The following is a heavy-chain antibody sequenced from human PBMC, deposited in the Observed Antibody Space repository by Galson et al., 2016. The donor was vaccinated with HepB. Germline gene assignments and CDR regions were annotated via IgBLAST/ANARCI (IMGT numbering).Heavy chain of an antibody. Sequence: SETLSLTCTVSGGSISCTSCYYWGWIRQPPGKGLEWIGSIYYTGSANYAPSLESRVTISLDTSKNQFSLKLTSLTAADPAVYYCARPHYTSSSGNTHTFDIWGQGTMVIVSS. CDR2: IYYTGSA. J-gene: IGHJ3*02. CDR1: GGSISCTSCYY. V-gene: IGHV4-39*07. D-gene: IGHD6-6*01. CDR3: ARPHYTSSSGNTHTFDI.